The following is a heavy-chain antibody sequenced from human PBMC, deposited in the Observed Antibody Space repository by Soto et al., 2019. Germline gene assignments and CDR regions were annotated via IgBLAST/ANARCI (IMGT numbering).Heavy chain of an antibody. CDR1: GGSISSYY. CDR3: ARAFWSGYYSDYYYMDV. J-gene: IGHJ6*03. CDR2: IYYSGST. Sequence: SETLSLTCTVSGGSISSYYWSWIRQPPGKGLEWIGYIYYSGSTNYNPSLKSRVTISVDTSKNQFSLKLSSVTAADTAVYYCARAFWSGYYSDYYYMDVWGKGTTVPVSS. D-gene: IGHD3-3*01. V-gene: IGHV4-59*01.